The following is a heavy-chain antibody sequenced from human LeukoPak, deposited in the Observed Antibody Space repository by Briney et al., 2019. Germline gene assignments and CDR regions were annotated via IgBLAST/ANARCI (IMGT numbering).Heavy chain of an antibody. CDR2: ISYDGSNI. Sequence: GGSLRLSCAASGFTFSGSALHWVRQAPGKGLEWVAVISYDGSNIYYTDSVKGRFTISRDNSKNTLYLQMNSLITEDTAVYYCARDGGPRSGYIYGSYFDYWGQGTLVTVSS. CDR1: GFTFSGSA. V-gene: IGHV3-30-3*01. CDR3: ARDGGPRSGYIYGSYFDY. D-gene: IGHD5-18*01. J-gene: IGHJ4*02.